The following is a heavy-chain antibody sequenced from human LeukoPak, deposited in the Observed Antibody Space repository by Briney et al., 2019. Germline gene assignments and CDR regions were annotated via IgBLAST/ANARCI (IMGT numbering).Heavy chain of an antibody. D-gene: IGHD2-15*01. J-gene: IGHJ4*02. CDR1: GFNFSSYS. V-gene: IGHV3-21*01. Sequence: GGSLRLSCAASGFNFSSYSMNWVRQAPGKGLEWVSSISSSSSYIYYADSVKGRFTISRDNAKNSLYLQMNSLRAEDTAVYYCAREGCSGGSCYASYFDYWGQGTLVTVSS. CDR3: AREGCSGGSCYASYFDY. CDR2: ISSSSSYI.